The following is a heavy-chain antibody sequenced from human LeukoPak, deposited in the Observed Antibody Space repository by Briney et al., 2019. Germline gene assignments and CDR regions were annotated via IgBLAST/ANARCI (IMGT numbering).Heavy chain of an antibody. CDR2: INPNSGGT. D-gene: IGHD6-13*01. J-gene: IGHJ4*02. V-gene: IGHV1-2*02. Sequence: ASVKVSCKASGYTFTGYYMHWVRQAPGQGLEWMGWINPNSGGTNYAQKFQGRVTMTRDTSISTAYMELSRLRSDDTAVYYCARESGDIAAAGLDYWGQGTLVTVSS. CDR1: GYTFTGYY. CDR3: ARESGDIAAAGLDY.